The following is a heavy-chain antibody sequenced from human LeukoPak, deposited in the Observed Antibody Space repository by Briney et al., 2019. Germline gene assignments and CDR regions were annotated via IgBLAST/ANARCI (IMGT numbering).Heavy chain of an antibody. D-gene: IGHD6-13*01. CDR2: IKQDGSEK. Sequence: PGGSLRLSCVASGLTFSTYNMNWVRQAPGKGLEWVANIKQDGSEKYYVDSVKGRFTISRDNAKNSLYLQMNSLRAEDTAVYYCARYLSSWYPVPYYYYYMDVWGKGTTVTVSS. J-gene: IGHJ6*03. CDR1: GLTFSTYN. V-gene: IGHV3-7*01. CDR3: ARYLSSWYPVPYYYYYMDV.